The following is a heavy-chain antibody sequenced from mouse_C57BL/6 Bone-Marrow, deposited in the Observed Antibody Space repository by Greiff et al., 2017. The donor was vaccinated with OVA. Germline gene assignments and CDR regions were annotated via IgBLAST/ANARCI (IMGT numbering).Heavy chain of an antibody. V-gene: IGHV1-59*01. J-gene: IGHJ4*01. CDR1: GYTFTSYW. CDR2: IDPSASYT. CDR3: ASGNCDAMDY. Sequence: QVQLQQPGAELVRPGTSVKLSCKASGYTFTSYWMHWVKQRPGQGLEWIGVIDPSASYTNYNQKFKGKATLTVDTSSSTAYMQLRSLTSEDSAVYYCASGNCDAMDYWGQGTSVTVSS. D-gene: IGHD2-1*01.